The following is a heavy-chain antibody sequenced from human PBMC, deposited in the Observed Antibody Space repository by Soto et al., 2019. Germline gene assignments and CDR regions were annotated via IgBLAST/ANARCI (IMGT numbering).Heavy chain of an antibody. V-gene: IGHV3-20*04. Sequence: PGGSLRLSCAASGFTFDDYCMSWVRQAPGKGLEWVSGINWNGGSTGYADSVKGRFTISRDNAKNSLYLQMNSLRAEDTALYYCARDLRDYDILTGYYAPNGMDVWGQGTTVTVSS. CDR2: INWNGGST. D-gene: IGHD3-9*01. J-gene: IGHJ6*02. CDR1: GFTFDDYC. CDR3: ARDLRDYDILTGYYAPNGMDV.